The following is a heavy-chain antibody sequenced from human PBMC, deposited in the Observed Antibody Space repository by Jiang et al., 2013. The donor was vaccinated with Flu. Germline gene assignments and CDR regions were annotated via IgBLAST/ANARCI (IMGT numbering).Heavy chain of an antibody. CDR1: GGSINSGNFY. J-gene: IGHJ3*02. D-gene: IGHD3-16*01. CDR2: IHGSGST. V-gene: IGHV4-61*02. CDR3: ARDFRRGAYSDAFDI. Sequence: GPGLVKPSQTLSLTCTVSGGSINSGNFYWSWIRQPAGKGLEWIGRIHGSGSTDYSPSLKSRVTISVDTSNNQFSLKVISVTAADTAVYYCARDFRRGAYSDAFDIWGQGTMVTVSS.